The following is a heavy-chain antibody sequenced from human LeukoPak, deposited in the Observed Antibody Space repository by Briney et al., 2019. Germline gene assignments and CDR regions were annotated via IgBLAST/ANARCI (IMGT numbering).Heavy chain of an antibody. J-gene: IGHJ6*02. CDR2: INHDGSEK. V-gene: IGHV3-7*03. CDR1: GFSFRNFW. Sequence: GGSLRLSCAASGFSFRNFWMIWVRQAPGKGLEWVANINHDGSEKYYVDSVKGRFTISRDNAQKSLYLQMNTLRAEDTAVYYCAMAYNYGMDIWAKGPRSPSP. CDR3: AMAYNYGMDI.